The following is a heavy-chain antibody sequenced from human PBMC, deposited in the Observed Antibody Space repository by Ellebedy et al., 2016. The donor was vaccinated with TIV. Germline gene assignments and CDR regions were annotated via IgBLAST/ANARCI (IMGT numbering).Heavy chain of an antibody. CDR2: IYYSGNT. CDR3: ARGGASSKYFDF. V-gene: IGHV4-59*11. CDR1: GDSINGHY. J-gene: IGHJ4*02. Sequence: MPSETLSLTCTVSGDSINGHYWSWIRQSPGKGLEWIGYIYYSGNTNYNPSLKSPVTMSVDTSKNQFSLKVSSVTAADTAIYYCARGGASSKYFDFWGQGTLVTVSS.